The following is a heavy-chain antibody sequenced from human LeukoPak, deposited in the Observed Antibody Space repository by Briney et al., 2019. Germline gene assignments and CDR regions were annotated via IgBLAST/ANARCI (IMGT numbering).Heavy chain of an antibody. CDR2: IKQDGSEK. V-gene: IGHV3-7*01. CDR3: ARGPPYCSGGSCYSDY. Sequence: GGSLRLSCAASGFTFSSYWMSWVRQAPGKGLEWVANIKQDGSEKYYVDSVKGRFTISRDNAKNSLYLQMNSLRAEDTAVYYCARGPPYCSGGSCYSDYWGQGTLVTVSS. CDR1: GFTFSSYW. D-gene: IGHD2-15*01. J-gene: IGHJ4*02.